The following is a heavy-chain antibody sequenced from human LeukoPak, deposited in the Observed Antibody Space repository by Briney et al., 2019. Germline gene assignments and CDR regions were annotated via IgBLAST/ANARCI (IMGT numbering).Heavy chain of an antibody. Sequence: GGSLRLSCAASGFSFSSYEMNWVRQAPGKGLEWVSYISSSGSTIYYTDSVKGRFTISRDNSKNTLYLQMNSLRADDTAVYYCAKGPGIEMAFDFWGQGTVVTVSS. CDR3: AKGPGIEMAFDF. J-gene: IGHJ3*01. V-gene: IGHV3-48*03. CDR1: GFSFSSYE. CDR2: ISSSGSTI. D-gene: IGHD1-14*01.